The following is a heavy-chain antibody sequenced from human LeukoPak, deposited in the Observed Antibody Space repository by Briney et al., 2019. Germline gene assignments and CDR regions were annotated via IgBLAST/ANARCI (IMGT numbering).Heavy chain of an antibody. CDR2: ISAYNGNT. J-gene: IGHJ6*02. Sequence: ASEKVSCKASGYTFTSYGISWVRQAPGQGLEWMGWISAYNGNTNYAQKLQGRVTMTTDTSTSTAYMELRSLRSDDTAVYYCARDQGYSGYDPTNYYYGMDVWGQGTTVTVSS. CDR3: ARDQGYSGYDPTNYYYGMDV. CDR1: GYTFTSYG. D-gene: IGHD5-12*01. V-gene: IGHV1-18*01.